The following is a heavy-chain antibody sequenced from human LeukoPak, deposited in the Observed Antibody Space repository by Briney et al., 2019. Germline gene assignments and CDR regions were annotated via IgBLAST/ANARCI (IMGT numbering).Heavy chain of an antibody. V-gene: IGHV4-59*08. D-gene: IGHD3-16*01. CDR2: IYYNGST. CDR1: GXSXXSYY. J-gene: IGHJ4*02. CDR3: ARQTPYDYVWGSYLSFHY. Sequence: LXLXXTXSGXSXXSYYWSWIRQPPGKGLEWIGYIYYNGSTNYNPSLKSRVTISVDTSKKQFSLKLSSVTAADTAVYYCARQTPYDYVWGSYLSFHYWGQGTLVTVSS.